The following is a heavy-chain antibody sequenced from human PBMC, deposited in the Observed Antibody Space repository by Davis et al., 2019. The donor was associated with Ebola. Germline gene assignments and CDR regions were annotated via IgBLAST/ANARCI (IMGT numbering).Heavy chain of an antibody. CDR1: GFTFSSYE. Sequence: GGSLRLSCAASGFTFSSYEMNWVRQAPGKGLEWVSYISSSGSTIYYADSVKGRFTISRDNAKNSLYLQMNSLRAEDTAVYYCAGGYGDYLFYYYYYGMDVWGQGTTVTVSS. J-gene: IGHJ6*02. CDR3: AGGYGDYLFYYYYYGMDV. D-gene: IGHD4-17*01. CDR2: ISSSGSTI. V-gene: IGHV3-48*03.